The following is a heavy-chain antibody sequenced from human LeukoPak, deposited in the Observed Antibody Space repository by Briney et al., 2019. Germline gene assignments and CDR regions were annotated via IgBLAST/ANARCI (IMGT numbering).Heavy chain of an antibody. Sequence: GESLKISCQTAGYSFTDYWIGWVRQMPGKGLEWMGIIYPVDSDTRYSPSFQGQVTISADKSIRTAYLQWSLKASDTAIYYCARSDQLRWFGEPRRPFYYGMDVWGQGTTVTVS. D-gene: IGHD3-10*01. J-gene: IGHJ6*02. CDR1: GYSFTDYW. CDR3: ARSDQLRWFGEPRRPFYYGMDV. V-gene: IGHV5-51*01. CDR2: IYPVDSDT.